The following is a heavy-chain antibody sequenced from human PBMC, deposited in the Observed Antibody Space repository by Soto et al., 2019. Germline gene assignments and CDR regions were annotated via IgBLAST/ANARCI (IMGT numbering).Heavy chain of an antibody. V-gene: IGHV5-51*01. J-gene: IGHJ4*02. CDR1: GYSFTSYW. CDR2: IYPGDSDT. D-gene: IGHD3-16*02. CDR3: ARSRGYDYIWGSYRGEPFDY. Sequence: GESLKISCKGSGYSFTSYWIGWVRQMPGKGLEWMGIIYPGDSDTRYSPSFQGQVTISADKSISTAYLQWSSLKASDTAMYYCARSRGYDYIWGSYRGEPFDYWGQGTLVTVSS.